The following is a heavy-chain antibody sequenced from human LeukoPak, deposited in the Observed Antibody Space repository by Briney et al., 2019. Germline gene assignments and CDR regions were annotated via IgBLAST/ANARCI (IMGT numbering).Heavy chain of an antibody. CDR3: VSGHYNDY. J-gene: IGHJ4*02. CDR1: GFTFSSYW. Sequence: GGSLRLSCAAPGFTFSSYWMTWVRQAPGKGPEWVANIKEDGSERHYVDSVKGRFTISRDNAKNSLYLQMSSLRADDTAVYYCVSGHYNDYRSQGTLVTVSS. V-gene: IGHV3-7*01. CDR2: IKEDGSER.